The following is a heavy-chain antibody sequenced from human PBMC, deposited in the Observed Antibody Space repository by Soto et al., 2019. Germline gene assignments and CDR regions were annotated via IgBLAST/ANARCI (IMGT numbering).Heavy chain of an antibody. D-gene: IGHD2-8*01. CDR1: GFTFGDFA. CDR2: ITGGGDYT. CDR3: VKKIAGTTTNGAYWYFDL. Sequence: EVQLLESGGDLVQPGGSLRLSCAASGFTFGDFAMNWVRQAPGKGLEWVSGITGGGDYTFYADSVKGRFTISRVQSKNTVYLQMNSLRAEDTALYYCVKKIAGTTTNGAYWYFDLWGRCTLVTVSS. V-gene: IGHV3-23*01. J-gene: IGHJ2*01.